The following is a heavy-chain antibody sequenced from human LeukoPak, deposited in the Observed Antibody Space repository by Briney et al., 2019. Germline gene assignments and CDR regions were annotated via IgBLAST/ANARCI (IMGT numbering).Heavy chain of an antibody. CDR3: ARDRWGWNHYNYMDV. CDR1: GYTSTSYG. J-gene: IGHJ6*03. CDR2: ISGYNDNT. D-gene: IGHD7-27*01. Sequence: ASVKVSCKTSGYTSTSYGIIWVRQAPGQGLEWMGWISGYNDNTKYTQKLQGRVTMTTDTSTSTAYMELRSLRSEDTAVYYCARDRWGWNHYNYMDVWGKGTTVTVSS. V-gene: IGHV1-18*01.